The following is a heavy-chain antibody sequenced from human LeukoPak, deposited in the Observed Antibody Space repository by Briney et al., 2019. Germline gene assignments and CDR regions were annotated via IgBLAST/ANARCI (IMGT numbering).Heavy chain of an antibody. CDR1: GGTFSSYA. J-gene: IGHJ5*02. V-gene: IGHV1-69*13. Sequence: SVKVSCKASGGTFSSYAISWVRQAPGQGLEWMGGIIPIFGTANYAQKFQGRVTITADESTSTAYMELSSLRSEDTAVYYCARALPFYYDGSGYYYDWFDPWGQGTLVTVSS. D-gene: IGHD3-22*01. CDR3: ARALPFYYDGSGYYYDWFDP. CDR2: IIPIFGTA.